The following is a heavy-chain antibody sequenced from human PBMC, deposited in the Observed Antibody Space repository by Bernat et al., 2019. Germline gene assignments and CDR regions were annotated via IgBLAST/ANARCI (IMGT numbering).Heavy chain of an antibody. CDR1: GYTFTSYG. Sequence: QVQLVQSGAEVKKPGASVKVSCKASGYTFTSYGISWVRQAPGQGLEWMGWISAYNGNTNYAQKLQGRVTMTTDTSTSTAYKELRSLRSDDTAVYYCARDLSWPVAVAGTSYFQHWGQGTLVTVSS. J-gene: IGHJ1*01. CDR2: ISAYNGNT. V-gene: IGHV1-18*01. D-gene: IGHD6-19*01. CDR3: ARDLSWPVAVAGTSYFQH.